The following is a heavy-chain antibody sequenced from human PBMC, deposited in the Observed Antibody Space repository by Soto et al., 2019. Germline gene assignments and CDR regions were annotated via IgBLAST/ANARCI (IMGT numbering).Heavy chain of an antibody. CDR1: GYTFTSYA. D-gene: IGHD3-22*01. V-gene: IGHV1-3*01. Sequence: QVPLVQSGAEVKKPGASVKVSCKASGYTFTSYAMHWVRQAPGQRLEWMGWINAGNGNTKYSQKFQGRVTITRDTSASTAYMELSSLRSEDTAVYYCARSYDSSGYYYWYFDLWGRGTLVTVSS. CDR2: INAGNGNT. CDR3: ARSYDSSGYYYWYFDL. J-gene: IGHJ2*01.